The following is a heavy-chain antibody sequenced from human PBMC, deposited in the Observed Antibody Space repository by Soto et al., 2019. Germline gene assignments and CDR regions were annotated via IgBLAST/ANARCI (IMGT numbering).Heavy chain of an antibody. CDR1: GGTDTNYV. Sequence: SVKVSCKASGGTDTNYVISWVRQAPGQGLEWMGGIFPKFGTTYSAQKLQDRLTITADESTSTVYMQLSSLRLDDTAVYYCEAEMTFGKLSVVWGQGTTVTVSS. CDR2: IFPKFGTT. V-gene: IGHV1-69*13. J-gene: IGHJ6*02. CDR3: EAEMTFGKLSVV. D-gene: IGHD3-16*02.